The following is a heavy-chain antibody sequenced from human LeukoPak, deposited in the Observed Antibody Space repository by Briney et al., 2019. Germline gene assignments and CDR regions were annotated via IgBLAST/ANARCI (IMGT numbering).Heavy chain of an antibody. V-gene: IGHV3-30-3*01. CDR1: GFTFSSYA. D-gene: IGHD3-3*02. CDR2: ISYDGSNK. Sequence: GGSLRLSCAASGFTFSSYAMHWVRQAPGKGLEWVAVISYDGSNKYYADSVKGRFTISRDNSKNTLYLQMNSLRAEDTALYYCAKDISRWLLTPFDYWGQGTLVTVSS. CDR3: AKDISRWLLTPFDY. J-gene: IGHJ4*02.